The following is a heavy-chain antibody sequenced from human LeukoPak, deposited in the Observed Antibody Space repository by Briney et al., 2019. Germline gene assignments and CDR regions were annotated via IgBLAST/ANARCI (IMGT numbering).Heavy chain of an antibody. D-gene: IGHD2-15*01. J-gene: IGHJ6*04. CDR2: IYYSGCT. V-gene: IGHV4-61*01. Sequence: SETLSLTCTVSGGSVSSGSYYWSWIRQPPGKGLEWIGYIYYSGCTNYNPSLKSRVTISVDTSKNQFSLKLSSVTAADTAVYYCARGGYYYYYYGMDVWGKGTTVTVSS. CDR1: GGSVSSGSYY. CDR3: ARGGYYYYYYGMDV.